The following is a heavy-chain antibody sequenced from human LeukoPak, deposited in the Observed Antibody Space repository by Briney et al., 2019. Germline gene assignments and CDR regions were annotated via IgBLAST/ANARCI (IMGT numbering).Heavy chain of an antibody. D-gene: IGHD2-2*01. CDR3: ARAPPSSQLPRGGFDY. J-gene: IGHJ4*02. V-gene: IGHV1-2*02. CDR2: INPNSGGT. CDR1: GYTFTGYY. Sequence: ASVKVSCKASGYTFTGYYMHWVRQAPGQGLEWMGWINPNSGGTNYAQKFQGRVTMTRDTSISTAYMELSRLRSDDTAVYYCARAPPSSQLPRGGFDYWGQGTLVTVSS.